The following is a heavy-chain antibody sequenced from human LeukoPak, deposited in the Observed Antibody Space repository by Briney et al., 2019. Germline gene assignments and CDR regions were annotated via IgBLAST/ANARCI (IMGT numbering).Heavy chain of an antibody. CDR3: ARLAAVPG. V-gene: IGHV1-2*02. J-gene: IGHJ1*01. CDR2: IHPASGGT. Sequence: GASVKVSCQASGYTFTGYYLHWVRQAPGQGLEWMGWIHPASGGTNYAQKFQGRVTMTRDTSVSTAYMELSSLRSDDTAVYCCARLAAVPGWGQGTLVIVSS. D-gene: IGHD6-19*01. CDR1: GYTFTGYY.